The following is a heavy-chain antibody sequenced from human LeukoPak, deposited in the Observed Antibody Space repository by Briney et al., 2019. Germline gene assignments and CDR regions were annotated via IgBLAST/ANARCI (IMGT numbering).Heavy chain of an antibody. D-gene: IGHD3-3*01. CDR2: ISSSSSYI. Sequence: GGSLRLSCAASGFTVSSNYMSWVRQAPGKGLEWVSSISSSSSYIYYADSVKGRFTISRDNAKNSLYLQMNSLRAEDTAVYYCARAKNTMSPWSGYNYYYYYMDVWGKGTTVTVSS. V-gene: IGHV3-21*01. CDR1: GFTVSSNY. J-gene: IGHJ6*03. CDR3: ARAKNTMSPWSGYNYYYYYMDV.